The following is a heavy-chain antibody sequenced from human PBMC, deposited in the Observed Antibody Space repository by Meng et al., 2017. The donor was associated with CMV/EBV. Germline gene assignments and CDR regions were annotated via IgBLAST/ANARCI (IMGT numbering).Heavy chain of an antibody. D-gene: IGHD3-10*01. CDR1: GFTFSSYS. Sequence: GESLKISCAASGFTFSSYSMNWVRQAPGKGLEWVSSISSSSSYIYYADSVKGRFTISRDNAKNSLYLQMNSLRAEDTAVYYCARVPYDSGSYLGYYGMDVWGQGTTVTVSS. V-gene: IGHV3-21*01. CDR3: ARVPYDSGSYLGYYGMDV. J-gene: IGHJ6*02. CDR2: ISSSSSYI.